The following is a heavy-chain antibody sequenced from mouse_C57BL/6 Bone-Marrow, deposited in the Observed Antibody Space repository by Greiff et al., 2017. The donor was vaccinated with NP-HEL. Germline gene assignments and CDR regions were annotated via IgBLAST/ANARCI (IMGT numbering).Heavy chain of an antibody. Sequence: EVHLVESGGGLVKPGGSLKLSCAASGFTFSSYTMSWVRQTPEKRLEWVATISGGGGNTYYPDSVKGRFTISRDNAKNTLYLQMSSLRSEDTALYYCAPYYGQFAYWGQGTLVTVSA. CDR1: GFTFSSYT. D-gene: IGHD1-1*02. CDR2: ISGGGGNT. V-gene: IGHV5-9*01. CDR3: APYYGQFAY. J-gene: IGHJ3*01.